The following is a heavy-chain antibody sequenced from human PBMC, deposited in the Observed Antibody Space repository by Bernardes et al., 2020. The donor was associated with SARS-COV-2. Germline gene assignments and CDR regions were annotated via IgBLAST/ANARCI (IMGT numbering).Heavy chain of an antibody. Sequence: GGSLRLSCAASGFTFDDYGMSWVRQAPGKGLEWVSGINWNGGSTGYADSVKGRFTISRDNAKNSLYLQMNSLRAEDTALYYCARTILHYYDSSGVWFSHSNTRPCPQQSQRLVSRRSGSWTCPLRWWLDS. V-gene: IGHV3-20*04. CDR1: GFTFDDYG. J-gene: IGHJ5*01. D-gene: IGHD3-22*01. CDR3: ARTILHYYDSSGVWFSHSNTRPCPQQSQRLVSRRSGSWTCPLRWWLDS. CDR2: INWNGGST.